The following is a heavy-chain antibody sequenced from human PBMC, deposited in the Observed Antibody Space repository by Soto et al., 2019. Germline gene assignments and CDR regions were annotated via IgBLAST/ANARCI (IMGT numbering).Heavy chain of an antibody. Sequence: QVQLQESGPGLVKPSGTLSLTCAVSSGSISSSNWWSWVRQPPGKGLEWIGEIYHSGSTKYNPSLTRRVTISVDKSTNQFALKLSSVTAADTAVYYCARDVGSEYYYCSGSRAGYIDVWGKGTTVTVSS. J-gene: IGHJ6*03. CDR2: IYHSGST. CDR1: SGSISSSNW. V-gene: IGHV4-4*02. D-gene: IGHD3-10*01. CDR3: ARDVGSEYYYCSGSRAGYIDV.